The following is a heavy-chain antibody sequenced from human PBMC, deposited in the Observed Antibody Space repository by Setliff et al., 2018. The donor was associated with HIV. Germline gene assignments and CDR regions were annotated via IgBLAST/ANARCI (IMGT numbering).Heavy chain of an antibody. CDR1: GGSISSSSYY. CDR2: IYYSGST. Sequence: SETLSLTCTVSGGSISSSSYYWGWIRQPPGKGLGWIGSIYYSGSTYYNPSLKSRVTISVDTSKNQFSLKLSSVTAADTAVCYCARSRSSYYDILTGYRYYFDYWGQGTLVTVSS. CDR3: ARSRSSYYDILTGYRYYFDY. D-gene: IGHD3-9*01. V-gene: IGHV4-39*01. J-gene: IGHJ4*02.